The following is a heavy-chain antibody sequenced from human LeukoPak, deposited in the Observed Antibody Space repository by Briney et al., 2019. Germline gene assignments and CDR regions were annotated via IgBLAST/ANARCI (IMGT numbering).Heavy chain of an antibody. D-gene: IGHD2-2*02. CDR2: IIPIFGTA. CDR3: ARAQPAAITFLYFQH. CDR1: GGTFSRYA. Sequence: ASVKVSCKASGGTFSRYAISWVRQAPGQGLEWMGGIIPIFGTANYAQKFQGRVTITADESTSTAYMELSSLRSEDTAVYYCARAQPAAITFLYFQHWGQGTLVTVSS. J-gene: IGHJ1*01. V-gene: IGHV1-69*13.